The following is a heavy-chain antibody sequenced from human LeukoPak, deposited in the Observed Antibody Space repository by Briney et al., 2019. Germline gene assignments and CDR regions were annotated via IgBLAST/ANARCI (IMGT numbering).Heavy chain of an antibody. Sequence: KNGESLKISCKGSGYNFIPYWIGWVRQMPGKGLEWMGIIYPDDSETRYSPSFQGQVTISADKSISTAYLQWSSLTASDTAMYYCARRGTDGAMVTFDYWGQGTLVTASS. J-gene: IGHJ4*02. CDR2: IYPDDSET. CDR3: ARRGTDGAMVTFDY. CDR1: GYNFIPYW. V-gene: IGHV5-51*01. D-gene: IGHD5-18*01.